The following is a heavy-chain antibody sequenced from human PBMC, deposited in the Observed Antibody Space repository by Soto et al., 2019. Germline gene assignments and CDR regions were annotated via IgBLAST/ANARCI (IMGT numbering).Heavy chain of an antibody. CDR3: VKLRLELLYLDS. V-gene: IGHV3-23*01. J-gene: IGHJ4*02. CDR1: GFTFSRYG. CDR2: ISGSGDNT. Sequence: EVQLSESGGGLVQPGGSLRLSCAGSGFTFSRYGMSCVRQAPGKGLEWVSAISGSGDNTYYADSVKGRFTISRDSSNNTLFLQMNSLRADDTALYFCVKLRLELLYLDSWGLGALVIVPS. D-gene: IGHD1-7*01.